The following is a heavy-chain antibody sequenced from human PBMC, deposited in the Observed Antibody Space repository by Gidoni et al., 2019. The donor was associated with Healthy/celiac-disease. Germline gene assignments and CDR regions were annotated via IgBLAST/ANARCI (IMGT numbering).Heavy chain of an antibody. CDR3: ARGGGSGNFDY. CDR2: IYYSGST. Sequence: QVQLQESGPGLVKPSETLSLPCTVSGCSVSSGSYYWSWIRQPPGKGLEWIGYIYYSGSTNYNPSLKSRVTISVDTSKNQFSLKLSSVTAADTAVYYCARGGGSGNFDYWGQGTLVTVSS. V-gene: IGHV4-61*01. D-gene: IGHD3-10*01. CDR1: GCSVSSGSYY. J-gene: IGHJ4*02.